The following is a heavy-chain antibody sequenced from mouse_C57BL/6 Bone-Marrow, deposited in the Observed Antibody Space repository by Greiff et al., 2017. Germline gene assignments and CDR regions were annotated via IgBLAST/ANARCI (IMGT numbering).Heavy chain of an antibody. CDR2: ISNGGGST. CDR3: ARRGYHWYFDV. V-gene: IGHV5-12*01. Sequence: VQLKESGGGLVQPGGSLKLSCAASGFTFSDYYMYWVRQTPEKRLEWVAYISNGGGSTYYPDTVKGRFTISRDNAKNTLYLQMSRLKSEDTAMYYCARRGYHWYFDVWGTGTTVTVSS. J-gene: IGHJ1*03. CDR1: GFTFSDYY. D-gene: IGHD2-2*01.